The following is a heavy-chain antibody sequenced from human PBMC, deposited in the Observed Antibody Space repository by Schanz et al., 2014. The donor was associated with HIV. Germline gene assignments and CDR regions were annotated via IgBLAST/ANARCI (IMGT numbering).Heavy chain of an antibody. J-gene: IGHJ4*02. CDR1: GFTFSSYA. CDR2: VSYDGSNE. V-gene: IGHV3-30-3*01. D-gene: IGHD6-19*01. CDR3: ARGPYSSGWAGFDY. Sequence: VQLLESGGGLVQPGGSLRLSCAASGFTFSSYAMHWVRQAPGEGLEWLAIVSYDGSNEYYADSVRGRFTASRDNSKNTLYLQMNNLRVEDTAVYYCARGPYSSGWAGFDYWGQGTLVTVSS.